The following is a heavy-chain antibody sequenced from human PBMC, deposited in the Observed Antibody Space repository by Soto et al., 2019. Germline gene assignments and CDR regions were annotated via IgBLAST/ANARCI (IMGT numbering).Heavy chain of an antibody. J-gene: IGHJ5*02. CDR1: GGSISSYY. CDR3: ARQDIVVVPAAMYATSWFDP. CDR2: IYYSGST. Sequence: SETLSLTCTISGGSISSYYWSWIRQPPGKGLEWIGYIYYSGSTNYNPSLKSRVTISVDTSKNQFSLKLSSVTAADTAVYYCARQDIVVVPAAMYATSWFDPWGQGPLVTVSS. V-gene: IGHV4-59*08. D-gene: IGHD2-2*01.